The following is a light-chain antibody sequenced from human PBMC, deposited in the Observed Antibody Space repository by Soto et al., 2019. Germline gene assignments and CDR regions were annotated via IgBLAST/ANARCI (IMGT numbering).Light chain of an antibody. Sequence: EIVLTQSPGTLSLSPGERATLSCRASQSVSGSCLAWYQQKSGQPPRLLIYGASSRATGIPDRFSGSGSGTDFTLTISRLEPEDFAVYYCQQYGSSPLTFGGGTKVEIK. CDR2: GAS. CDR3: QQYGSSPLT. J-gene: IGKJ4*01. V-gene: IGKV3-20*01. CDR1: QSVSGSC.